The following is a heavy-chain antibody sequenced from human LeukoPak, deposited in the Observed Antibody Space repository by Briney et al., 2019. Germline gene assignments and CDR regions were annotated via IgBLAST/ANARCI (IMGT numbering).Heavy chain of an antibody. CDR3: ARENWFDS. CDR2: ISGSGSTI. V-gene: IGHV3-48*03. J-gene: IGHJ5*01. CDR1: GFTFSSYE. Sequence: PGGSLRLSCAASGFTFSSYEMNWVRQAPGKGLQWVSYISGSGSTIWYADSVKGRFTISRDNAKNSLYLQMNSPRAEDTAVYYCARENWFDSWGQGTLVTVSS.